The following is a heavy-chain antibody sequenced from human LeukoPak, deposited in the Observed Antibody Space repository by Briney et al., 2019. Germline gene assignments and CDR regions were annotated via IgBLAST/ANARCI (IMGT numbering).Heavy chain of an antibody. Sequence: GVSLRLSCAASGFTVSSYAMSWVRQAPEKGREWVSHISGSGGVTHYTDSVRGRFTISRDNSKNTLYLQMNSLRAEDTAVYYCAKETAFSYGNNIDYWGQGTLVTVSS. D-gene: IGHD5-18*01. CDR2: ISGSGGVT. CDR3: AKETAFSYGNNIDY. J-gene: IGHJ4*02. V-gene: IGHV3-23*01. CDR1: GFTVSSYA.